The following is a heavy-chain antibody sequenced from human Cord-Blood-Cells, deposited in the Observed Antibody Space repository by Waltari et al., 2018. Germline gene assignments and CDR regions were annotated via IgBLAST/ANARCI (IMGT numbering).Heavy chain of an antibody. Sequence: WIRQPPGKGLEWIGSIYYSGSTYYNPSLKSRVTISVDTSKNQFSLKLSSVTAADTAVYYCARATISGSYFDYWGQGTLVTVSS. D-gene: IGHD1-26*01. V-gene: IGHV4-39*01. CDR3: ARATISGSYFDY. J-gene: IGHJ4*02. CDR2: IYYSGST.